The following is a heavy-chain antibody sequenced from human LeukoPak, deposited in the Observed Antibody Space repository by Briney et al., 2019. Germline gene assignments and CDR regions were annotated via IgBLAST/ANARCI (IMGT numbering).Heavy chain of an antibody. CDR3: ARDKGAFDI. V-gene: IGHV4-38-2*02. CDR2: IYPTGST. Sequence: SETLSLTCTVSGYSISSGYYWGWIRQPPGKGLEWIGNIYPTGSTYYNPSLKSRVTISVDTSKNQFSLKVSSVTAADTAVYYCARDKGAFDIWGQGTMVTVSS. J-gene: IGHJ3*02. CDR1: GYSISSGYY.